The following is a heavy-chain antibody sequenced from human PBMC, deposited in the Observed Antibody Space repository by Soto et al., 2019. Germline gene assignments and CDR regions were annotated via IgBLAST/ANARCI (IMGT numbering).Heavy chain of an antibody. CDR3: ATASPDSSSWSALGY. V-gene: IGHV3-23*01. D-gene: IGHD6-13*01. CDR2: ISGSGGST. J-gene: IGHJ4*02. Sequence: PGGSLRLSCAASGFTFSSYAMSWVRQAPGKGLEWVSAISGSGGSTYYADSVKGRFTISRDNSKNTLYLQMNSLRAEDTAVYYCATASPDSSSWSALGYWGQGTLVTVSS. CDR1: GFTFSSYA.